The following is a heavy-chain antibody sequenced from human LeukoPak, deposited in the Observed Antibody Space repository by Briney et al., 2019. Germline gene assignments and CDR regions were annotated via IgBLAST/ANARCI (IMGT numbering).Heavy chain of an antibody. CDR2: MNPNSGNT. V-gene: IGHV1-8*01. CDR3: ARDYYDSSGYSHVVRYFDY. CDR1: GYTFTSYD. D-gene: IGHD3-22*01. Sequence: ASVKVSCKASGYTFTSYDINWVRQATGQGLEWMGWMNPNSGNTGYAQKFQGRVTMTRNTSISTAYVELSSLRSEDTAVYYCARDYYDSSGYSHVVRYFDYWGQGTLVTVSS. J-gene: IGHJ4*02.